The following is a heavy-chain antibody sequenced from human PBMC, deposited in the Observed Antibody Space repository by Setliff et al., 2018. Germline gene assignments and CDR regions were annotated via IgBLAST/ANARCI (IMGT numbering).Heavy chain of an antibody. CDR3: AKNGFGVVALGVNNWFDP. D-gene: IGHD3-10*01. Sequence: EASVKVSCKASGYTFTNYDINWVRQATGQGLEWMGWINPNSGNTGYAQKFQGRVTITRNTSISTAYMDLSSLRFEDTAVYYCAKNGFGVVALGVNNWFDPWGQGTLVTVSS. J-gene: IGHJ5*02. CDR2: INPNSGNT. CDR1: GYTFTNYD. V-gene: IGHV1-8*03.